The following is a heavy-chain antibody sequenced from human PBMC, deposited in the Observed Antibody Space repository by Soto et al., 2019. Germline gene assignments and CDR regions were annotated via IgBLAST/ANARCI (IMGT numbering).Heavy chain of an antibody. CDR1: GFTFSSYG. CDR3: ARTAGGRVRGALDI. V-gene: IGHV3-30-3*01. D-gene: IGHD6-13*01. J-gene: IGHJ3*02. CDR2: IPNTENKK. Sequence: QVHLEESGGGVVQPGTSLRLCCVASGFTFSSYGMPWVRQAPGKGLEWVAVIPNTENKKYYADSVKGRFTISRDNSQNTLFLQMDSLMSEDTAMYYCARTAGGRVRGALDIWGQGTMVTVS.